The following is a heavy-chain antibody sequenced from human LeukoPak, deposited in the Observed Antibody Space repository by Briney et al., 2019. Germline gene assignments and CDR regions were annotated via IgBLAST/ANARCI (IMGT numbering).Heavy chain of an antibody. CDR2: INPNSGGT. V-gene: IGHV1-2*02. D-gene: IGHD1-1*01. Sequence: ASVKVSCKASGYTFTGYYMHWVRQAPGQGLEWMGWINPNSGGTNYAQKFQGRVTMTRDTSISTAYMELSRLRSDDTAVYYCARMKGNANDAFDIWGQGTMVTVSS. J-gene: IGHJ3*02. CDR1: GYTFTGYY. CDR3: ARMKGNANDAFDI.